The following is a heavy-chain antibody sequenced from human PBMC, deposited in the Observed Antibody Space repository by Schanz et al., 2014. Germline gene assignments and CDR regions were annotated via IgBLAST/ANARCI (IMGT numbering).Heavy chain of an antibody. Sequence: QVQLQESGPGLVKPSETLSLTCTVSGGSISTYYWSWIRQPAGKGLEWIGRIYTSGSTNYNPSLKSRVPISVDPPKNQFPLRLSSVTAADTAVYYCARYTGAYFDYWGQGTLVTVS. CDR3: ARYTGAYFDY. J-gene: IGHJ4*02. CDR1: GGSISTYY. V-gene: IGHV4-4*07. CDR2: IYTSGST. D-gene: IGHD1-26*01.